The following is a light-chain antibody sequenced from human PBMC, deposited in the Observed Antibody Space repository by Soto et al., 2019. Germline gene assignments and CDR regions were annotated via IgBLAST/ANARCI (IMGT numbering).Light chain of an antibody. CDR2: DVS. J-gene: IGLJ1*01. Sequence: QSALTQPASVSGSPGQSITISCTGTSSDVGGYNYVSWYQQHPGKAPKLMIYDVSNRPSGVSNRFSGSKSGNTASLTISGLQAEVEADYYCSSYTSSSTYVFGTGTMVTVL. V-gene: IGLV2-14*01. CDR3: SSYTSSSTYV. CDR1: SSDVGGYNY.